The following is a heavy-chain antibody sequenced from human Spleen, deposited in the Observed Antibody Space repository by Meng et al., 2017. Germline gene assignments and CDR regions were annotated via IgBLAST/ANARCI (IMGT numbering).Heavy chain of an antibody. CDR3: ARDSTIAVAGTYFDH. D-gene: IGHD6-19*01. J-gene: IGHJ4*02. Sequence: ASVKVSCKASGYTFTSYGISWVRQAPGQGLEWMGWISGYNGNTNYAQKLQGRVTMTTDTSTTTAYMELRSLRSDDTAVYYCARDSTIAVAGTYFDHWGQGTLVTVSS. V-gene: IGHV1-18*01. CDR2: ISGYNGNT. CDR1: GYTFTSYG.